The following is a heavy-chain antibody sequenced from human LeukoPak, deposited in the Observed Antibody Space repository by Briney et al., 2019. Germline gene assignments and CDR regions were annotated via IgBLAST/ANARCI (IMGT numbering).Heavy chain of an antibody. CDR3: TRDYNHGMDV. CDR1: GFSFNGYW. V-gene: IGHV3-74*01. J-gene: IGHJ6*02. Sequence: GGSLRLSCAASGFSFNGYWMHWVRLVPGKGPMWVSCINVDGSVTRYVDSVKGRFTISRDNARNTLYLQMNSLGVEDTAVYYCTRDYNHGMDVWGQGTTVTVSS. CDR2: INVDGSVT.